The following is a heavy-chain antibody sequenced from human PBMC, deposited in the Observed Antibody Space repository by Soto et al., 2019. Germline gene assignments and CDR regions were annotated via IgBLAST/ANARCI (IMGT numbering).Heavy chain of an antibody. Sequence: GGSLRLSCAASGFTFDDYAMHWVRQAPGKGLEWVSGISWNSGSIGYADSVKGRFTISRDNAKNSLYLQMNSLRAEDTALYYCAKGLGLGGYNYYMDVWGKGTTVTVSS. J-gene: IGHJ6*03. CDR1: GFTFDDYA. CDR3: AKGLGLGGYNYYMDV. D-gene: IGHD3-16*01. V-gene: IGHV3-9*01. CDR2: ISWNSGSI.